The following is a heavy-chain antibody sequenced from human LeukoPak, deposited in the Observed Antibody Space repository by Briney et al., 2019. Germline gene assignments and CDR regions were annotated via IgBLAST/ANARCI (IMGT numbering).Heavy chain of an antibody. CDR2: ISSRGDT. V-gene: IGHV4-4*07. CDR1: GGSISNYY. CDR3: AREYGDFDY. D-gene: IGHD4-17*01. Sequence: SETLSLTCIVSGGSISNYYWSWIRQPAGKGLQWIARISSRGDTNYNPSLKSRVFMSIDRSKNQFSLKLLSVTAADTAVYYCAREYGDFDYWGRGTLVTVSS. J-gene: IGHJ4*02.